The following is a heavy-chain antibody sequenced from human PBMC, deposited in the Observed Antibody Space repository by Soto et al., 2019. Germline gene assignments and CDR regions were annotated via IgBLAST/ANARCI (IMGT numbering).Heavy chain of an antibody. CDR1: GYTFTSYD. CDR3: ARWPAGYYYSGMDV. Sequence: QVQLVQSGAEVKKPGASVKVSCKASGYTFTSYDINWVRQATGQGLEWMGWMNPNSGNTGYAQKFQGRVTMTRNTSISTAYMELSSLRSEDTAVYSCARWPAGYYYSGMDVWGQGTTVTVSS. CDR2: MNPNSGNT. D-gene: IGHD1-1*01. V-gene: IGHV1-8*01. J-gene: IGHJ6*02.